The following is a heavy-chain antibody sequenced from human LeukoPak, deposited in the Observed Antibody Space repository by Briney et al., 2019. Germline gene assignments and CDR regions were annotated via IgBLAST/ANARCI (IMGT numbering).Heavy chain of an antibody. V-gene: IGHV6-1*01. CDR3: ARDIFRSRYDILTGRFDY. CDR1: GDSVSSNSAA. D-gene: IGHD3-9*01. Sequence: SQTLSLTCAISGDSVSSNSAAWNWIRQSPSRGLEWLGRTYYRSKWYNDYAVSVKSRITINPDTSKNQFSLQLNSVTPEDTAVYYCARDIFRSRYDILTGRFDYWGQGTLVTVSS. CDR2: TYYRSKWYN. J-gene: IGHJ4*02.